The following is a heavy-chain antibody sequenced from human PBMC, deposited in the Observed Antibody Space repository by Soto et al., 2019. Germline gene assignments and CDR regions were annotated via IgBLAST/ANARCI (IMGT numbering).Heavy chain of an antibody. V-gene: IGHV4-59*12. J-gene: IGHJ5*02. CDR2: IYYSGST. D-gene: IGHD2-15*01. CDR3: ARLGYCSGGRPYPTDP. CDR1: GVSISSYY. Sequence: SETLSLTCTVSGVSISSYYWSWILQPPGKGLEWIGYIYYSGSTNYNPSLKSRVTISVDTSKNQFSLKLSSVTAADTAVYYCARLGYCSGGRPYPTDPSCPAPRVTLSS.